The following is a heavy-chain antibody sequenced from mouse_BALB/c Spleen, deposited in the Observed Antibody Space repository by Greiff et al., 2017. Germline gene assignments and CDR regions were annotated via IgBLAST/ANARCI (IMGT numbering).Heavy chain of an antibody. CDR1: GFNIKDYY. CDR2: IDPENGDT. Sequence: VQLQQSGAELVRSGASVKLSCTASGFNIKDYYMHWVKQRPEQGLEWIGWIDPENGDTEYAPKFQGKATMTADTSSNTAYLQLSSLTSEDTAVYNCNSAPLLRYQRKDYWGQGTTLTVSA. V-gene: IGHV14-4*02. J-gene: IGHJ2*01. CDR3: NSAPLLRYQRKDY. D-gene: IGHD1-1*01.